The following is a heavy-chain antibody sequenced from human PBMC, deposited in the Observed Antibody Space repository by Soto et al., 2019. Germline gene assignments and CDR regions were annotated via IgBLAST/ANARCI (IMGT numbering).Heavy chain of an antibody. CDR1: GYTFTSYG. CDR3: ARPLYYYGSGSYYPPVFDY. D-gene: IGHD3-10*01. V-gene: IGHV1-18*01. J-gene: IGHJ4*02. Sequence: ASVKVSCKASGYTFTSYGISWVRQAPGQGLEWMGWISAYNGNTNYAQKLQGRVTMTTDTSTSTAYMELRSLRSDDTAVYYCARPLYYYGSGSYYPPVFDYWGQGTLVTVSS. CDR2: ISAYNGNT.